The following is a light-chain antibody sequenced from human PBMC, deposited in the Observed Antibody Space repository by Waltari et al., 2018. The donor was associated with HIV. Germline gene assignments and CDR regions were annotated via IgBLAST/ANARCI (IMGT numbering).Light chain of an antibody. J-gene: IGLJ1*01. CDR2: DSN. CDR3: FSYTSSSTLYV. Sequence: QSVLTQPPSVSAAPGQKVTISCSGSSSNIGNNYVSWYQQLPGTAPRLLIYDSNKRPSEIPDRFSGSKSGNTASLTISGLQAEDEADYYCFSYTSSSTLYVFGTGTKVTVL. CDR1: SSNIGNNY. V-gene: IGLV1-51*01.